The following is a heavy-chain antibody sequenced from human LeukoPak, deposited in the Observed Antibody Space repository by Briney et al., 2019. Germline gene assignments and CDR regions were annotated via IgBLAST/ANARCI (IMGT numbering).Heavy chain of an antibody. J-gene: IGHJ5*02. CDR1: GGSISSSSYY. CDR2: IYYSGST. V-gene: IGHV4-39*07. CDR3: ARDRAAAGRKVNWFDP. D-gene: IGHD6-13*01. Sequence: SETPSLTCTVSGGSISSSSYYWGWIRQPPGKGLEWIGSIYYSGSTYNNPSLKSRVTISVDTSKNQFSLKLSSVTAADTAVYYCARDRAAAGRKVNWFDPWGQGTLVTVSS.